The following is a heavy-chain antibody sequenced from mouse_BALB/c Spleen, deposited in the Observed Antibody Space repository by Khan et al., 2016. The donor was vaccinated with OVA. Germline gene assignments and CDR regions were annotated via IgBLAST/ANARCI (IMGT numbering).Heavy chain of an antibody. CDR2: ISYSGNT. CDR3: ARVYGGDFDY. D-gene: IGHD1-1*01. CDR1: GYSITSDYA. J-gene: IGHJ2*01. Sequence: DVKLVELGPGLVKPSQSLSLTCTVTGYSITSDYAWNWIRQFPGNKLEWMGFISYSGNTNYNPSLKSRISITRDTSKNQFFLQLNSVTTEDTATYYCARVYGGDFDYWGQGTTLTVSS. V-gene: IGHV3-2*02.